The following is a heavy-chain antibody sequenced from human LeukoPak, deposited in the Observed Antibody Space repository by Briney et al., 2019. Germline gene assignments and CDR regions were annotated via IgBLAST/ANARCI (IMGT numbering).Heavy chain of an antibody. CDR3: ARDYCSGGSCSDAFDI. Sequence: PGGSLRLSCATSGFTFSSYSMNWVRQAPGKGLERVSYISSSSSYTNYADSVKGRFTISRDNAKNSLYLQMNSLRAEDTAVYYCARDYCSGGSCSDAFDIWGQGTMVTVSS. D-gene: IGHD2-15*01. CDR2: ISSSSSYT. V-gene: IGHV3-21*05. CDR1: GFTFSSYS. J-gene: IGHJ3*02.